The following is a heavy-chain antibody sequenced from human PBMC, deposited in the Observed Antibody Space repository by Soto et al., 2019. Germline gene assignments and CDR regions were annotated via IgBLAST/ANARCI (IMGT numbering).Heavy chain of an antibody. D-gene: IGHD6-19*01. J-gene: IGHJ4*02. V-gene: IGHV4-34*01. CDR1: GGSFSGYI. CDR3: ARGLSTGRKYSGGWYYFAS. CDR2: INHSGSA. Sequence: QVQLQQSGAGLLKPSETLSLTCDVYGGSFSGYIWTWIRQTPGKGLQWIGQINHSGSANYNPSLKRRLTISVHASNSHSSRALSSWTAADTALYYCARGLSTGRKYSGGWYYFASWAQGTQVTVSS.